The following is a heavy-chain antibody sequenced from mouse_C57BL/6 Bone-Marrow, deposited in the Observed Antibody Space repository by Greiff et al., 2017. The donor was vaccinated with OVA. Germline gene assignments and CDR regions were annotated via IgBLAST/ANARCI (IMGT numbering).Heavy chain of an antibody. J-gene: IGHJ2*01. CDR2: INPYNGGT. V-gene: IGHV1-19*01. D-gene: IGHD1-1*01. CDR1: GYTFTDYY. Sequence: EVQLQQSGPVLVKPGASVKMSCKASGYTFTDYYMNWVKQSHGKSLEWIGVINPYNGGTSYNQKFKGKATLTVDKSSSTAYMELNSLTSEDSAVYYCAREGITTVAFDYWGQGTTLTVSS. CDR3: AREGITTVAFDY.